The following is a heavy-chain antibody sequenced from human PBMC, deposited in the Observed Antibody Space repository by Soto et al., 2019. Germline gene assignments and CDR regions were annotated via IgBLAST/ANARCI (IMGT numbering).Heavy chain of an antibody. D-gene: IGHD1-1*01. CDR2: IDRSGST. Sequence: QVQLQESGPGLVKPSQTMSLSCNVYGVSVSSGDYYWSWIRQHAGGGLEWIGYIDRSGSTYYKPSLRGRVIMSVDTSPNQSYRRLLSVPAADTAMYYCARDSGGNSENYYGLDVWGHGTTVTVSS. CDR3: ARDSGGNSENYYGLDV. V-gene: IGHV4-31*03. J-gene: IGHJ6*02. CDR1: GVSVSSGDYY.